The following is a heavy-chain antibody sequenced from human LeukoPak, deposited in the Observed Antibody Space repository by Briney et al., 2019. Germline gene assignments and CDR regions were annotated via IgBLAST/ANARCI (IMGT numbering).Heavy chain of an antibody. D-gene: IGHD3-9*01. J-gene: IGHJ4*02. CDR2: INSDGSST. CDR1: GFTFSSYW. V-gene: IGHV3-74*01. Sequence: GGSLRLSCAASGFTFSSYWMHWVRQAPGKGLVWVSRINSDGSSTSYADSVKGRFTISRDNAKNTLYLQMNSLRAEDTAVYYCARDLEVYYDILTGPDYWGQGTLATVSS. CDR3: ARDLEVYYDILTGPDY.